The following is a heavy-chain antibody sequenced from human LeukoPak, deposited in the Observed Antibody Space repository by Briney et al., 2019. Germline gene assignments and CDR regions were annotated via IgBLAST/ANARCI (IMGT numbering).Heavy chain of an antibody. D-gene: IGHD4-17*01. CDR3: ARGETTVTTSFDY. V-gene: IGHV1-69*06. CDR2: IIPIFGTA. CDR1: GGTFSSYA. J-gene: IGHJ4*02. Sequence: ASVKVSCKASGGTFSSYAISWVRQAPGQGLEWMGGIIPIFGTANYAQKFQGRVTITADKSTSTAYMELSSLRSEDTAVYYCARGETTVTTSFDYWGQGTLVTVSS.